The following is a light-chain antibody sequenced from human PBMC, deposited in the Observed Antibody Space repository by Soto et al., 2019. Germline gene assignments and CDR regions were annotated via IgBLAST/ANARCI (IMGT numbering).Light chain of an antibody. CDR2: KAS. V-gene: IGKV1-5*03. CDR3: QQYNNWPPYT. CDR1: QSISTW. Sequence: DIQMTQSPSTLSASVGDRVTITCRASQSISTWLAWYQQEPGKAPKLLIHKASSLQSGVPSRFSGSGSGTDFTLTISSLHPDDFAVYYCQQYNNWPPYTFGQGTKLEIK. J-gene: IGKJ2*01.